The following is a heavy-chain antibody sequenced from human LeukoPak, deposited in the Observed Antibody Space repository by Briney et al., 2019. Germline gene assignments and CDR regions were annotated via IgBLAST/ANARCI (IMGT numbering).Heavy chain of an antibody. J-gene: IGHJ4*02. CDR1: GFTFSSYW. CDR2: INSDGSST. V-gene: IGHV3-74*01. CDR3: ARGRRYSSGWSAFDY. Sequence: GGSLRLSCAASGFTFSSYWMHWVRQAPGKGLVWVSRINSDGSSTSYADSVKGRFTISRDNAKNTLYLQMNSLRAEDTAVYYCARGRRYSSGWSAFDYWGQGTLATVSS. D-gene: IGHD6-19*01.